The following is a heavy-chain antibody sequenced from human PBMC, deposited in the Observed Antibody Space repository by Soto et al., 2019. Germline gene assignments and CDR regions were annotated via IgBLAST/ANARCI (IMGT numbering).Heavy chain of an antibody. V-gene: IGHV1-46*01. Sequence: QVQLMQSGAEVKKPGASVKVSCKASGDTFTDYYIHWVRQAPGQGLEWMGTVNPSGGHTTYAQHFLGRVNMTRDTCTSTLYMELTSLTSDDTAIYYCARGGHVVVVTAALDYWGQGTLVTVSS. D-gene: IGHD2-21*02. CDR3: ARGGHVVVVTAALDY. CDR2: VNPSGGHT. J-gene: IGHJ4*02. CDR1: GDTFTDYY.